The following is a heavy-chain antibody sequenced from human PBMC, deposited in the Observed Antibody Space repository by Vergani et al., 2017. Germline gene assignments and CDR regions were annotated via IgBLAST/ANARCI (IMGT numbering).Heavy chain of an antibody. CDR2: FDPEDGET. V-gene: IGHV1-24*01. Sequence: QVQLVQSGAEVQKPGASVKVSCKVSGYTLTELSMHWVRQAPGKGLEWMGGFDPEDGETIYAQKFQGRVTMTRDTSTSTVYMELSSLRSEDTAVYYCARDSRYCSSTSCYVGRDWFDPWGQGTLVTVSS. CDR1: GYTLTELS. J-gene: IGHJ5*02. D-gene: IGHD2-2*01. CDR3: ARDSRYCSSTSCYVGRDWFDP.